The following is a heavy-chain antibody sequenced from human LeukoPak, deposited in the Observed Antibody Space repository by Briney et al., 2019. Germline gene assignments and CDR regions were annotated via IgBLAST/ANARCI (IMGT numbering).Heavy chain of an antibody. D-gene: IGHD3-22*01. V-gene: IGHV4-59*01. J-gene: IGHJ4*02. CDR2: IYYSGST. CDR1: GGSISSYY. CDR3: ARVRPSHLYDSSGYYFGSVGYYFDY. Sequence: SETLSLTCTVSGGSISSYYWSWIRQPPWKGLEWIGYIYYSGSTNYNPSLKSRVTISVDTSKNQFSLKLSSVTAADTAVYYCARVRPSHLYDSSGYYFGSVGYYFDYWGQGTLVTVSS.